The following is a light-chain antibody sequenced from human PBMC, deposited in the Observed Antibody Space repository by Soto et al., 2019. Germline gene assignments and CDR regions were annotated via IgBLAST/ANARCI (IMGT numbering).Light chain of an antibody. CDR1: SSNIGAGYD. V-gene: IGLV1-40*01. J-gene: IGLJ3*02. CDR2: GNS. Sequence: QSVLTQPPSVSGAPGQRVTISFTGGSSNIGAGYDVHWYQQLPGTAPKLLIYGNSNRPSGVPDRFSGSKSGTSASLAIPGLQAENEADYYCQSYDSSLSGWVFGGGTKLTVL. CDR3: QSYDSSLSGWV.